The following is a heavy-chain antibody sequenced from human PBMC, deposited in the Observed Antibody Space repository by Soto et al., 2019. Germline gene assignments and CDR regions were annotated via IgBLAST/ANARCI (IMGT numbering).Heavy chain of an antibody. V-gene: IGHV4-31*03. J-gene: IGHJ4*02. Sequence: ASETLYLTCTVSGGSISSGGYYWSWIRQHPGKGLEWIGYIYYSGGTYYNPSLKSRVTISVDTSKNQFSLKLSSVTAADTAVYYCARGGPTYYYDSSGYGRFDYWGQGTLVTVSS. D-gene: IGHD3-22*01. CDR1: GGSISSGGYY. CDR3: ARGGPTYYYDSSGYGRFDY. CDR2: IYYSGGT.